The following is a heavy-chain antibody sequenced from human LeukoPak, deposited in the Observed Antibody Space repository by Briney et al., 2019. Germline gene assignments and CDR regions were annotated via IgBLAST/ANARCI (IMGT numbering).Heavy chain of an antibody. CDR2: IYTTGST. V-gene: IGHV4-4*07. CDR1: GGSISSYY. D-gene: IGHD3-10*01. CDR3: ARDSGTTGEVKFDP. J-gene: IGHJ5*02. Sequence: SETLTLTCIVSGGSISSYYWSWIRQPPGKGLEWIGRIYTTGSTDYNPSLKSRVTMSVDTSKNQLSLKMISVTAADTAVYYCARDSGTTGEVKFDPWGQGTLVIVSS.